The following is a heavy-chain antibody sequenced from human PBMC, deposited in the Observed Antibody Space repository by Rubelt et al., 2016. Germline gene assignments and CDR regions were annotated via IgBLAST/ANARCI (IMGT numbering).Heavy chain of an antibody. CDR3: ARQKAPTGTSSFDV. V-gene: IGHV4-61*05. CDR2: VFYSGST. Sequence: QLQLQESGPGLVKPSETLSLTCTVSGGSISSSGYYWGWIRKPPGKGLEWIGYVFYSGSTNYNPSLKSRVTISVDTSRNQFSRKLTSVTGADRAVYYWARQKAPTGTSSFDVWGQGTMVTVSS. D-gene: IGHD1-1*01. CDR1: GGSISSSGYY. J-gene: IGHJ3*01.